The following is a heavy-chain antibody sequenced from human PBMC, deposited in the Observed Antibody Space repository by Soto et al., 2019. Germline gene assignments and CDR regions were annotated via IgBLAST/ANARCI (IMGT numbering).Heavy chain of an antibody. Sequence: SETLSLTCTVSGGSINSGGYYWSWIRQHPGKGLEWIGEINHSGSTNYNPSLKSRVTISVDTSKNQFSLKLSSVTAADTAVYYCARTVAGLFDYWGQGTLVTVSS. CDR2: INHSGST. CDR1: GGSINSGGYY. V-gene: IGHV4-31*03. J-gene: IGHJ4*02. CDR3: ARTVAGLFDY. D-gene: IGHD6-19*01.